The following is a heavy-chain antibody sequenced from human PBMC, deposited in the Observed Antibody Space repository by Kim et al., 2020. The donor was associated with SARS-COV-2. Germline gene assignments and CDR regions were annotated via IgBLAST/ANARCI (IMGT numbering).Heavy chain of an antibody. J-gene: IGHJ3*02. Sequence: GESLKISCKGSGYSFTSYWIGWVRQMPGKGLEWMGIIYPGDSDTRYSPSFQGQVTISADKSISTAYLQWSSLKASDTAMYYCARHVKGYSYDDAFDIWGQGTMVTVSS. CDR3: ARHVKGYSYDDAFDI. CDR1: GYSFTSYW. V-gene: IGHV5-51*01. D-gene: IGHD5-18*01. CDR2: IYPGDSDT.